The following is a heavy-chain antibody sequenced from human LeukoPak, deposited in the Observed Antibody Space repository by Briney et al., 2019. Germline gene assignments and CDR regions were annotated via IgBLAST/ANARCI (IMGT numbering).Heavy chain of an antibody. Sequence: GGSLRLSCAASGFTFSSYGMHWVRQAPGKGLEWVAVISYDGSNKYYADSVKGRFTISRDNSKNTLYLQMNSLRAEDTAVYYCAKSKRGYSYGQLYYYYMDVWGKGTTVTISS. CDR1: GFTFSSYG. V-gene: IGHV3-30*18. J-gene: IGHJ6*03. D-gene: IGHD5-18*01. CDR3: AKSKRGYSYGQLYYYYMDV. CDR2: ISYDGSNK.